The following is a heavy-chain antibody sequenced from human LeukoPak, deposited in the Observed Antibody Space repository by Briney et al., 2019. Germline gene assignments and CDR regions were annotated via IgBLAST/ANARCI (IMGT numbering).Heavy chain of an antibody. CDR2: INHSGST. J-gene: IGHJ4*02. CDR1: GGSFSGYY. V-gene: IGHV4-34*01. D-gene: IGHD2-2*01. CDR3: AVPYCSSTSCYPHFDY. Sequence: PSETLSLTCAVYGGSFSGYYWSWIRQPPGKGLEWIGEINHSGSTNYNPSLKSRVTISVDTSKNQFSLKLSSVTAADTAVYYCAVPYCSSTSCYPHFDYWGQGTLVTVSS.